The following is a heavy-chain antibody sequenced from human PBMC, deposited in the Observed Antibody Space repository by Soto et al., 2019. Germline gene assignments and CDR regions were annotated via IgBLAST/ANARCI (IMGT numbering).Heavy chain of an antibody. Sequence: PSETLSLTCSVSGGSISNDDYYWTWIRQPPGKGLDWIGHIHYNGNTYYNPSLKSRLTMSLDTSQNQFSLHLTSVIAADSASYFCARATTVTSSFFYYGLDVWGQGTTVTVSS. V-gene: IGHV4-30-4*08. CDR1: GGSISNDDYY. CDR2: IHYNGNT. J-gene: IGHJ6*02. D-gene: IGHD4-17*01. CDR3: ARATTVTSSFFYYGLDV.